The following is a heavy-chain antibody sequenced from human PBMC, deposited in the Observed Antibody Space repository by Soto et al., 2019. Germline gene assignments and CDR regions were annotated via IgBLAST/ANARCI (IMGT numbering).Heavy chain of an antibody. CDR1: GYTFTSYG. CDR3: ARGRYGDY. J-gene: IGHJ4*02. V-gene: IGHV1-18*01. Sequence: QVHLVQSGAEVKKPGASVKVYFKASGYTFTSYGLTWVRQAPGQGLEWMGWISAHNGNTDYAQKLQGRVIVTRDTSTSTAYMELRSLISDDTAVYYCARGRYGDYWGQGAVVTVSS. D-gene: IGHD1-20*01. CDR2: ISAHNGNT.